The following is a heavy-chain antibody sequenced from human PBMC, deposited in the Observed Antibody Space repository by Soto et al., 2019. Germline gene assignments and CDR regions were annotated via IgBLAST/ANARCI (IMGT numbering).Heavy chain of an antibody. J-gene: IGHJ6*02. CDR2: IYPGDSDT. D-gene: IGHD6-13*01. CDR1: GYRFTSYW. CDR3: ARQAAAGKYYYAMDV. Sequence: PGESLKISCKGSGYRFTSYWISWVRQMPGKGLEGMVIIYPGDSDTRYSPSFQGQVTISADKSINTTYLQWSSLKASDTAIYYCARQAAAGKYYYAMDVWGQGTTVTVSS. V-gene: IGHV5-51*01.